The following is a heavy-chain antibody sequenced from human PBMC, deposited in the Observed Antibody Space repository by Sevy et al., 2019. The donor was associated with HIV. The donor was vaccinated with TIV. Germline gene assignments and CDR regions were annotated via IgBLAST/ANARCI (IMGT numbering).Heavy chain of an antibody. Sequence: GGSLRLSCAVSGLNVSDYFMAWIRHAPGRGPEWVSYISSSGTIIYYRDSVKGRFTISRDNAKNSLYLQMNSLRPEDTAMYYCARDLASGSFYSLYFDYWGQGTLVTVSS. D-gene: IGHD3-10*01. V-gene: IGHV3-11*01. CDR3: ARDLASGSFYSLYFDY. J-gene: IGHJ4*02. CDR1: GLNVSDYF. CDR2: ISSSGTII.